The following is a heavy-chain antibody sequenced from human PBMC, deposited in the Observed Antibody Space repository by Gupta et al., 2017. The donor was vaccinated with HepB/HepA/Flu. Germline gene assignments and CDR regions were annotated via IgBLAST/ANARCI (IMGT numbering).Heavy chain of an antibody. CDR2: INPTSGGT. Sequence: QVQLVQSGAEVKKPGASVKVSCKASGYTFTDYYIHWVRQAPGEGLEWLGWINPTSGGTNYGQRFKGRVTMTRDTSVSTVYMELNRLRSDETAVHYCARGGRDGYNYGFDSWGQGTLVTVSS. CDR3: ARGGRDGYNYGFDS. CDR1: GYTFTDYY. D-gene: IGHD5-12*01. J-gene: IGHJ5*01. V-gene: IGHV1-2*02.